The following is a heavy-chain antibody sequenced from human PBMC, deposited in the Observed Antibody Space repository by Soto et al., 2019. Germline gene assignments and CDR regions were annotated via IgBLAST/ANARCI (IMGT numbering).Heavy chain of an antibody. J-gene: IGHJ4*02. V-gene: IGHV3-30*18. Sequence: QVQLVESGGGVVQPGRSRRLSCAASGFNFRSYGMHWVRQAPGKGLEWVAGMSYDGGHKYYADSVKGRFTISRDNSKNTLFLQMNSLRPEDTAVYYCAKDVGATYSYGLDYWGQVTLVTVSS. D-gene: IGHD5-18*01. CDR2: MSYDGGHK. CDR1: GFNFRSYG. CDR3: AKDVGATYSYGLDY.